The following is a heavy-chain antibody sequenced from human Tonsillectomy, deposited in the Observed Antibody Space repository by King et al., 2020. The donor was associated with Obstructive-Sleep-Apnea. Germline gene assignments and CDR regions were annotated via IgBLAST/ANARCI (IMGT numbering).Heavy chain of an antibody. Sequence: VQLQESGPGLVKPSETLSLTCTVSGGSISSYYWSWIRQPPGKGLEWIGYIYYSGSTNYNPSLKSRVTISVDTSKNQFSLKLSSVTAADTAVYYCARHEPRVAGLYFDYWGQGTLVTVSS. CDR2: IYYSGST. J-gene: IGHJ4*02. V-gene: IGHV4-59*08. CDR3: ARHEPRVAGLYFDY. D-gene: IGHD6-19*01. CDR1: GGSISSYY.